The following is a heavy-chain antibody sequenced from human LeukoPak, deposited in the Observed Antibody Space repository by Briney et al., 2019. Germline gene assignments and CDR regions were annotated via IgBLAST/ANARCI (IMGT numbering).Heavy chain of an antibody. D-gene: IGHD1-14*01. CDR3: ARWAQTGQRGFDY. CDR1: GGSFSGYY. V-gene: IGHV4-34*01. J-gene: IGHJ4*02. Sequence: PSETLSLTCAVYGGSFSGYYWSWIRQPPGKGLEWIGEINHSGSTNYNPSLKSRVAISVDTSKNQFSLKLSSVTAADTAVYYYARWAQTGQRGFDYWGQGTLVTVSS. CDR2: INHSGST.